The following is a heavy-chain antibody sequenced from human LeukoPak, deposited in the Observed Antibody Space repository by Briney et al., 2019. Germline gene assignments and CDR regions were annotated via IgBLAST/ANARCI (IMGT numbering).Heavy chain of an antibody. V-gene: IGHV3-23*01. CDR1: GFTFRDYA. CDR3: AKSPSSAYYPTSFDY. D-gene: IGHD3-22*01. J-gene: IGHJ4*02. CDR2: FSGGGGRT. Sequence: GGSLRLSCAASGFTFRDYAMSWVRQAPGKGLEWVSSFSGGGGRTYYADSVKGRSTMSRDNSKSTLYLQMDSLRAEDTAVYYCAKSPSSAYYPTSFDYWGQGTLVTVSS.